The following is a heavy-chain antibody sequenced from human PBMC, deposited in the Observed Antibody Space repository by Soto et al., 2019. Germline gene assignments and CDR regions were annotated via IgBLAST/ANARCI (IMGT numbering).Heavy chain of an antibody. CDR1: GVTFSSYG. V-gene: IGHV3-33*01. CDR2: IWYDGSNK. Sequence: PGGSLRLSCAASGVTFSSYGMHWVRQAPGKGLEWVAVIWYDGSNKYYADSVKGRFTISRDNSKNTLYLQMNSLRAEDTAVYYCARDSHSSSWYSYFDYWGQGTLVTVSS. D-gene: IGHD6-13*01. CDR3: ARDSHSSSWYSYFDY. J-gene: IGHJ4*02.